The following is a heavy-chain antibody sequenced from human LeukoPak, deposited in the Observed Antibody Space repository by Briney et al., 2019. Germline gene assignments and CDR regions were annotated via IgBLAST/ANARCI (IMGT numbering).Heavy chain of an antibody. Sequence: PSETLSLTCTFSTDSIGTDYWSWIRQSPEKGLEWIGYMYYSGSANYNPSLKSRVTISVDTSKKQLSLKLRSVTAADTAVYYCARAYHQRWLQLYYFDYWGQGTLVTVSS. J-gene: IGHJ4*02. CDR3: ARAYHQRWLQLYYFDY. CDR2: MYYSGSA. CDR1: TDSIGTDY. V-gene: IGHV4-59*01. D-gene: IGHD5-24*01.